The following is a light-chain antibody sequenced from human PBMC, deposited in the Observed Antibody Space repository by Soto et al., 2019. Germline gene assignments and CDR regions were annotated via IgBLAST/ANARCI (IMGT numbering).Light chain of an antibody. J-gene: IGLJ3*02. CDR2: EVS. V-gene: IGLV2-14*01. CDR3: SSYTSSSTLPLV. CDR1: SSDVGGYNY. Sequence: QSVLTQPASVSGSPGQSITISCTGTSSDVGGYNYVSWYQQHPGKAPKLMIYEVSNRPSGVSNRFSGSKSGNTASLTISGLQAEDEADYYCSSYTSSSTLPLVFGGGTKLTVL.